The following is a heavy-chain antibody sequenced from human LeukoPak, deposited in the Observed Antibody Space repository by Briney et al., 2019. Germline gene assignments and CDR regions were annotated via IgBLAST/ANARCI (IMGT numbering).Heavy chain of an antibody. Sequence: GGSLRLSCAASGFTVSSNYMSWVRQAPGKGLEWVSVIYSGGSAYYADSVKGRFTISRDNSKNTLYLQMNSLRAEDTAVYYCARDDSNYPFDPWGQGTLVTVSS. D-gene: IGHD4-4*01. CDR3: ARDDSNYPFDP. CDR2: IYSGGSA. V-gene: IGHV3-66*01. CDR1: GFTVSSNY. J-gene: IGHJ5*02.